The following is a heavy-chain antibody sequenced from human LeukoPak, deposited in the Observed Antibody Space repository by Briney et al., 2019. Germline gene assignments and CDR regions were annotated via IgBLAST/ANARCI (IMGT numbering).Heavy chain of an antibody. V-gene: IGHV3-74*01. Sequence: GETLTLSCAASGCTFSSYWLHWGCQAPRQGKVWVSRMNIDGSSTNYAASVKGRFTISRDNAKNTLYLQMNSLRAEDTAVYYCARHPYSSGWFRGDFDYWGQGTLVTVSS. J-gene: IGHJ4*02. CDR1: GCTFSSYW. D-gene: IGHD6-19*01. CDR3: ARHPYSSGWFRGDFDY. CDR2: MNIDGSST.